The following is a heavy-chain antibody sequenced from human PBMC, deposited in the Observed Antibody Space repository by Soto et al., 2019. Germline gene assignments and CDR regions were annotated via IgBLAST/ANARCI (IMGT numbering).Heavy chain of an antibody. CDR3: ATPARDFYGPFYQHSGLDV. Sequence: QVQLVQSGPEVKKIGSSMRVSCKASGGPFRGYSLNWVRQAPGQGLEWIGGIVPDFGAPNYAQKFQGRVSITGDEVTSTVYMELKGLRSDGTAVYYCATPARDFYGPFYQHSGLDVWGQGTRLTVSS. J-gene: IGHJ6*02. CDR2: IVPDFGAP. CDR1: GGPFRGYS. D-gene: IGHD3-16*01. V-gene: IGHV1-69*01.